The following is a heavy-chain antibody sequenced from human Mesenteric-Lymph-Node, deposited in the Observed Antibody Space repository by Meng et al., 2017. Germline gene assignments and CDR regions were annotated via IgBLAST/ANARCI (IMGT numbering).Heavy chain of an antibody. CDR3: ANADGIAAVKFDS. CDR2: ITWNSGVK. J-gene: IGHJ4*02. Sequence: SLKISCAASGFTFSDYYMSWIRQAPGKGLEWVSGITWNSGVKDYAASVKGRFTISRDNAKNSLYLQMNSLTSEDTAFYYCANADGIAAVKFDSWGQGTLVTVSS. CDR1: GFTFSDYY. D-gene: IGHD6-13*01. V-gene: IGHV3-9*01.